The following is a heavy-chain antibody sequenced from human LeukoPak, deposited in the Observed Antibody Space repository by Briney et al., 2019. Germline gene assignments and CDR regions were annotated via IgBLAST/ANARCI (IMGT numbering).Heavy chain of an antibody. CDR1: GYSISSGYY. Sequence: SETLSLTCTVSGYSISSGYYWGWIRQPPGQGLEWIGSIYHSGSTYYNPSLKSRVTISVDTSKNQFSLKLSSVTAADTAVYYCATVKYCTNGVCYTGFDYWGQGTLVTVSS. J-gene: IGHJ4*02. CDR3: ATVKYCTNGVCYTGFDY. V-gene: IGHV4-38-2*02. CDR2: IYHSGST. D-gene: IGHD2-8*01.